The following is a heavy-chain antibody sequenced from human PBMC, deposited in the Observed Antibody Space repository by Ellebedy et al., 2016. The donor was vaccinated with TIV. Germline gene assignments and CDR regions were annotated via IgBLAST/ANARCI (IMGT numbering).Heavy chain of an antibody. V-gene: IGHV1-69*04. CDR2: IIPILGIT. D-gene: IGHD5-18*01. CDR3: ATDSRYSYGYRFNF. Sequence: ASVKVSCKASGGTFRNYGFSWVRQAPGQGLEWMGRIIPILGITIYAQKFQGRVTMTEDTSTDTAYMELSSLRSEDTAVYYCATDSRYSYGYRFNFWGQGTLVIVSS. CDR1: GGTFRNYG. J-gene: IGHJ4*02.